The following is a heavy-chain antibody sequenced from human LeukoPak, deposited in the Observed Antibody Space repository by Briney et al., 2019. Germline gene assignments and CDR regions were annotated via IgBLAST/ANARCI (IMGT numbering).Heavy chain of an antibody. D-gene: IGHD3-3*01. CDR3: ARRRDFWSGYHYYFDY. Sequence: SEALSLTCTASGGSISSSSYYWGWIRQPPGKGLEWIGSIYYSGSTYYNPSLKSRVTISVDTSKNQFSLKLSSVTAADTAVYYCARRRDFWSGYHYYFDYWGQGTLVTVSS. CDR2: IYYSGST. V-gene: IGHV4-39*01. J-gene: IGHJ4*02. CDR1: GGSISSSSYY.